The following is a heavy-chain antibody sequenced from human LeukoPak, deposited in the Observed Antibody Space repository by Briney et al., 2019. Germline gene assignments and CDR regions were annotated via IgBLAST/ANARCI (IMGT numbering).Heavy chain of an antibody. CDR3: AKVQYYYDSSGYSDAFDI. CDR1: GFTFSSYA. CDR2: ISGSGGST. Sequence: SGGSLRLSWAASGFTFSSYAMSWVRQAPGKGLEWVSAISGSGGSTYYADSVKGRFTISRDNSKNTLYLQMNSLRAEDTAVYYCAKVQYYYDSSGYSDAFDIWGQGTMVTVSS. V-gene: IGHV3-23*01. D-gene: IGHD3-22*01. J-gene: IGHJ3*02.